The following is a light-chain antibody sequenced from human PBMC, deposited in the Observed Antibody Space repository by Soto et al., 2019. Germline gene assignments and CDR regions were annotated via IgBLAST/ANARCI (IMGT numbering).Light chain of an antibody. V-gene: IGKV3D-15*01. CDR1: QSVSSN. Sequence: EIVMTQSPATLSVSPGERATLSCRARQSVSSNLAGYQQKPGQAPRLLIYAASTRATGIPARFSGSGSGTEFTLTIRSLQSEDFAVYYCQQYNNWPYTFGQGTKLEIK. J-gene: IGKJ2*01. CDR2: AAS. CDR3: QQYNNWPYT.